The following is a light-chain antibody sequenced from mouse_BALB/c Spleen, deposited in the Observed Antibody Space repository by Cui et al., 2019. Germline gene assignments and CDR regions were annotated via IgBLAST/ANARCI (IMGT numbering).Light chain of an antibody. CDR1: SSVSY. Sequence: QLVLTQSPPIMSASPGETVTITCSASSSVSYMHWFQQKPGTSPKLCNYSTSNLASGVPARFSGSGAGTSYPPTISRMEAEDAATYYCQQRSSYPPFGGGTKLEIK. CDR2: STS. J-gene: IGKJ1*01. CDR3: QQRSSYPP. V-gene: IGKV4-57*01.